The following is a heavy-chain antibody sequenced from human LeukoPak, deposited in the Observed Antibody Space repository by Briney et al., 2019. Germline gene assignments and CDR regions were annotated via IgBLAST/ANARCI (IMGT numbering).Heavy chain of an antibody. CDR3: ARDVYSSASWFGP. V-gene: IGHV4-4*07. CDR2: INASGNT. J-gene: IGHJ5*02. Sequence: PSETLSLTCTVSVDSISHSYWIWIRHPAGKGREWIRSINASGNTNYNPYLTRRVAMSVDTSKNQFSLKLNSVPAAETVVYFCARDVYSSASWFGPWGQGTLVTVSS. CDR1: VDSISHSY. D-gene: IGHD6-25*01.